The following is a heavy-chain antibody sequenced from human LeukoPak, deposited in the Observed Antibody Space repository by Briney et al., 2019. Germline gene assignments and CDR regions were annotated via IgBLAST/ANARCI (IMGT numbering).Heavy chain of an antibody. CDR3: AKDCSGGSCWGY. J-gene: IGHJ4*02. Sequence: GGSLRLSCAASGFTFSSYAMHWVRQAPGKGLEWVAVISYDGSNKYYADSVKGRFTISRDNSKNTLYLQMNSLRAEDTAVYYCAKDCSGGSCWGYWGQGTLVTVSS. V-gene: IGHV3-30*04. D-gene: IGHD2-15*01. CDR1: GFTFSSYA. CDR2: ISYDGSNK.